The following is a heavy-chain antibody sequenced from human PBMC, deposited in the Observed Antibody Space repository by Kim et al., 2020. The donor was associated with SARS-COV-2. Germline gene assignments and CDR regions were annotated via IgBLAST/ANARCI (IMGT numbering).Heavy chain of an antibody. Sequence: GGSLRLSCAASGFTFSSYSMNWVRQAPGKGLEWVSSISSSSSYIYYADSVKGRFTISRDNAKNSLYLQMNSLRAEDTAVYYCSRAQRGYYYDSSGYPKYGMDVWGQGTPVTVSS. CDR2: ISSSSSYI. D-gene: IGHD3-22*01. CDR1: GFTFSSYS. J-gene: IGHJ6*02. V-gene: IGHV3-21*01. CDR3: SRAQRGYYYDSSGYPKYGMDV.